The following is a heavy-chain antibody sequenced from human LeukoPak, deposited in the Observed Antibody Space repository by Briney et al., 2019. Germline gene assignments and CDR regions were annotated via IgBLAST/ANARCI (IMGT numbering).Heavy chain of an antibody. D-gene: IGHD4-11*01. V-gene: IGHV4-4*02. CDR1: GGSINNNHW. CDR2: IHRTLGT. Sequence: SETLSLTCTVAGGSINNNHWWSWVRQTPGRGLEWIGEIHRTLGTNYNPSFKGRVTISEDKSKNQFSLSLTSVTAADTAMYHCARHRAGSNTFDYWGQGTLVTVSS. CDR3: ARHRAGSNTFDY. J-gene: IGHJ4*02.